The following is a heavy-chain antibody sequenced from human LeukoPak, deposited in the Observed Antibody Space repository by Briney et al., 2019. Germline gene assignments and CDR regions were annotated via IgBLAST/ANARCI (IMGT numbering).Heavy chain of an antibody. J-gene: IGHJ5*01. D-gene: IGHD3-22*01. CDR1: GFTFSDYS. Sequence: GGSLRLSCEASGFTFSDYSMNWVRQAPGGGLEWLSYITSTSNTIYYRDSVEGRFTNSRDNAKNSVYLQMNSLRADDTAVYYCARSSGYPFFDSWGQGTLVTVSS. V-gene: IGHV3-48*01. CDR2: ITSTSNTI. CDR3: ARSSGYPFFDS.